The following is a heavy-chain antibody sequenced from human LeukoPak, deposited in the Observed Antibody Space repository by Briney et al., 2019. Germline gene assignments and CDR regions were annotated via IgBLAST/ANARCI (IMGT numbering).Heavy chain of an antibody. CDR2: IDPDGSHQ. CDR1: GFTFSSYW. J-gene: IGHJ6*03. V-gene: IGHV3-7*01. D-gene: IGHD3-3*01. CDR3: ASANPILLDYYYYYYMDV. Sequence: GGSLRLSCVASGFTFSSYWATWVRQAPGKGLEWVANIDPDGSHQYYVDSVKGRFTISKDNSKNSLYLQMNSLRAEDTAVYYCASANPILLDYYYYYYMDVWGKGTTVTVSS.